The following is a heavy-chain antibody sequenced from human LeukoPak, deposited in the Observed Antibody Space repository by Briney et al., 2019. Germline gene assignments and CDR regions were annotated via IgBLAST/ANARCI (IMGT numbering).Heavy chain of an antibody. V-gene: IGHV6-1*01. CDR1: GDSVSSNSFA. CDR2: TYYMSKWYS. Sequence: SQTLSLTCAISGDSVSSNSFAWNWIRQSPSRGLEWLGRTYYMSKWYSDYAESVKSRIIVNPDTSKNRFSLQLSSVTPEDTAVYYCAAWHHQLRYFDSWGQGTLVTVSS. CDR3: AAWHHQLRYFDS. J-gene: IGHJ4*02. D-gene: IGHD2-2*01.